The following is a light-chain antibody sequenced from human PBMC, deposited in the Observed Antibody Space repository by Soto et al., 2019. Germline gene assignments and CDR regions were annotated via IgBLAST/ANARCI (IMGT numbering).Light chain of an antibody. J-gene: IGKJ4*01. CDR1: QSISNW. V-gene: IGKV1-5*01. CDR3: QQYNSYSRLT. CDR2: DAF. Sequence: IQITQSPSTLSASVGDRVTITCRASQSISNWLAWYQQKPGKAPKLLIYDAFSLESGVPSRFSGGGSGTDFTLTLRSLQPDDFATYYCQQYNSYSRLTFGGGTKVDIK.